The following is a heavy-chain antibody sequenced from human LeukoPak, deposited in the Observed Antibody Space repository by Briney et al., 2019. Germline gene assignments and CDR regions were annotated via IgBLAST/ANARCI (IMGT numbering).Heavy chain of an antibody. V-gene: IGHV4-34*01. D-gene: IGHD6-13*01. Sequence: SETLSLTCGVSGGSFSGYYWNWIRQSPGKGLEWIGEINHSGSTNYNPSLKSRGTISVDTSQKQFSLRLRSVTAANTAVYYSARGRYLTTGGGAAAGFLYSWGQGTLVTVSS. CDR1: GGSFSGYY. J-gene: IGHJ4*02. CDR3: ARGRYLTTGGGAAAGFLYS. CDR2: INHSGST.